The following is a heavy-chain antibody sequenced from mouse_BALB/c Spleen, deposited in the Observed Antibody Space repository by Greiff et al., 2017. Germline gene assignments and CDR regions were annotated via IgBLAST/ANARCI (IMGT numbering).Heavy chain of an antibody. CDR1: GYAFTNYL. V-gene: IGHV1-54*01. D-gene: IGHD6-2*01. CDR3: ARHILLYFDV. CDR2: INPYNDYT. J-gene: IGHJ1*01. Sequence: QVQLQQSGAELVRPGTSVKVSCKASGYAFTNYLIEWVKQKPGQGLDWIGYINPYNDYTSYNQKFKGKATLTVDKSSSTAYMELSSLTSEDSAVCYCARHILLYFDVWGAGTTVTVSS.